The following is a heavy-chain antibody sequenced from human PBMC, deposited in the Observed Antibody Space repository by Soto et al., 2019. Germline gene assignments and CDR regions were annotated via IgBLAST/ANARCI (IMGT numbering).Heavy chain of an antibody. CDR3: ARFRAAGPFEY. CDR2: IYYSGST. Sequence: SETLSLTCTVSGGSISSGGYYWSWIRQHPGKGLEWIGYIYYSGSTYYNPSLKSRVTISVDTAKNQFSLKLSSVTAADTAVYYCARFRAAGPFEYWGQGTLVTVSS. CDR1: GGSISSGGYY. J-gene: IGHJ4*02. D-gene: IGHD2-15*01. V-gene: IGHV4-31*03.